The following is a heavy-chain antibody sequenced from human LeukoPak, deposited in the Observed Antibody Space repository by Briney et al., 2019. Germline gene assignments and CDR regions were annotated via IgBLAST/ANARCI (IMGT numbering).Heavy chain of an antibody. D-gene: IGHD5-18*01. J-gene: IGHJ4*02. V-gene: IGHV3-23*01. CDR2: IIGSGGST. CDR1: GFTFSSYA. Sequence: GGSLRLSCAASGFTFSSYAMSWVRQPPGEGLEWVSAIIGSGGSTYYADSVKGRFTISRDDSKNTLYLQMNSLRAEDTAVYYCARRKDTAMAPFDYWGQGTLVTVSS. CDR3: ARRKDTAMAPFDY.